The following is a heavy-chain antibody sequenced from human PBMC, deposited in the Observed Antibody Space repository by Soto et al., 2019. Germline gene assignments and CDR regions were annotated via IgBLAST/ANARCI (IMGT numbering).Heavy chain of an antibody. CDR3: AKSEGWSFDI. D-gene: IGHD2-15*01. V-gene: IGHV3-7*01. CDR1: GFTFSSHW. J-gene: IGHJ3*02. CDR2: IRQDGGEE. Sequence: EVQLVESGGGLVQPGGSLRLSCAASGFTFSSHWMSWVRQAPGKGLEWVANIRQDGGEEQYSDSVKGRFTLSRDNAKNSLYLQMNRLRVEDTAVYYCAKSEGWSFDIRGQGTMVTVSS.